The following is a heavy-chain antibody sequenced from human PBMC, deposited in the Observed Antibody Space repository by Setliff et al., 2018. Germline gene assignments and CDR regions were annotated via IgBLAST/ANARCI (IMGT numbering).Heavy chain of an antibody. CDR2: IKSKTDGGTT. Sequence: GGSLRLSCAASGFTFSNAWMSWVRQAPGKGLEWVGRIKSKTDGGTTDYAAPVKGRFTISRDDSKNTLYLQMNSLKTEDTAVYYCTTGISIYYYDSSDYYWYYFDYWGQGTLVTV. CDR3: TTGISIYYYDSSDYYWYYFDY. D-gene: IGHD3-22*01. CDR1: GFTFSNAW. V-gene: IGHV3-15*01. J-gene: IGHJ4*02.